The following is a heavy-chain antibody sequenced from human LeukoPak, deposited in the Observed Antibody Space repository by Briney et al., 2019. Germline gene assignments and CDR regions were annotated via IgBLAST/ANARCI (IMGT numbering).Heavy chain of an antibody. CDR3: ARLGTAIVARYFDF. D-gene: IGHD5-18*01. CDR1: GYTFTNYW. V-gene: IGHV5-51*01. CDR2: IYPGDSDT. Sequence: GESLKISCKASGYTFTNYWIGWVCQMPGKDLEWMGTIYPGDSDTRYSPSFQGQVSISADKSTNTAYLQWSSLKASDTAIYYCARLGTAIVARYFDFWGQGTLVTVSS. J-gene: IGHJ4*02.